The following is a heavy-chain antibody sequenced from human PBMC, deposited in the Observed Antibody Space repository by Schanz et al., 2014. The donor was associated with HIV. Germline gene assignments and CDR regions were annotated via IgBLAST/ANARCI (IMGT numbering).Heavy chain of an antibody. J-gene: IGHJ6*02. CDR2: ISYDGSDK. Sequence: VQLLEFGGGSVRPGESLRLSCLASGFTFNNYAMSWVRQAPGKGLEWVAMISYDGSDKYYADSVKGRFTISRDNSKNTLFLQMNSLRAEDTAVYYCARVEGPPTFYYYYYGSDVWGQGTAVTVSS. V-gene: IGHV3-30*03. D-gene: IGHD4-4*01. CDR1: GFTFNNYA. CDR3: ARVEGPPTFYYYYYGSDV.